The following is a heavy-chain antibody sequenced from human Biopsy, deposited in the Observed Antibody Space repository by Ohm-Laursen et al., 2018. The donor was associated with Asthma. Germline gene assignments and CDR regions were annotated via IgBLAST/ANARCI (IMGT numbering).Heavy chain of an antibody. Sequence: TLSLTWTVSYGSITSGGYYWTWIRQHPGKGLEWIGFIYYSGSTYYNPSLKSRVSISIDTSKNQFSLKLSSVAAADTAVYYCARAQDYYDSRGYYRSFDYWGQGTLVTVSS. D-gene: IGHD3-22*01. J-gene: IGHJ4*02. CDR3: ARAQDYYDSRGYYRSFDY. CDR1: YGSITSGGYY. V-gene: IGHV4-31*02. CDR2: IYYSGST.